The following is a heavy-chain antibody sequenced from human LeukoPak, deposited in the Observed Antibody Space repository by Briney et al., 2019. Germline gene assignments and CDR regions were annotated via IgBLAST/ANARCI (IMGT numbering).Heavy chain of an antibody. CDR3: ARDGVAELMSALDY. V-gene: IGHV3-30*02. J-gene: IGHJ4*02. Sequence: GGSLRLSCAASGFTFSSYGMHWVRQAPGKGLEWVAFIRYDGSNKYYADSVKGRFTISRDNSKNTLYLQMNSLRAEDTAVYYCARDGVAELMSALDYWGQGILVTVSS. D-gene: IGHD1-26*01. CDR2: IRYDGSNK. CDR1: GFTFSSYG.